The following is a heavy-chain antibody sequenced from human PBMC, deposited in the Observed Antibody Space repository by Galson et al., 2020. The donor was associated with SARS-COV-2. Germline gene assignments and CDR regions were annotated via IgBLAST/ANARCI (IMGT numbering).Heavy chain of an antibody. J-gene: IGHJ6*02. CDR1: GYTFTSYA. D-gene: IGHD2-15*01. CDR2: INTNTGNP. Sequence: ASVKVSCKASGYTFTSYAMNWVRQAPGQGLGWMGWINTNTGNPTYAQGFTGRFVFSLDTSVSTAYLQISSLKAEDTAVYYCARDWVVVAATGYYYYGMDVWGQGTTVTVSS. CDR3: ARDWVVVAATGYYYYGMDV. V-gene: IGHV7-4-1*02.